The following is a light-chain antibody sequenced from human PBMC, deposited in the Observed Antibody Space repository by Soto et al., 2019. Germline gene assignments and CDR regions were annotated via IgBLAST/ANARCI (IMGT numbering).Light chain of an antibody. V-gene: IGKV1-5*03. CDR2: KAS. CDR1: QTISSW. J-gene: IGKJ1*01. CDR3: QHYNSYSEA. Sequence: DIQMTQSPSTLSGSVGDRVTITCRARQTISSWLAWYQQKPGKAPKLLIYKASTLKRGVPSRFSVSGSGTEFTLTISSVQPNDFATYYWQHYNSYSEAFGQGTKVDIK.